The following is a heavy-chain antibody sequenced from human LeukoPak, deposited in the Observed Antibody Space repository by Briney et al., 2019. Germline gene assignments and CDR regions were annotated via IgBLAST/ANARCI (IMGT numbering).Heavy chain of an antibody. V-gene: IGHV4-39*07. CDR2: IYYSGST. D-gene: IGHD3-16*02. J-gene: IGHJ4*02. CDR3: ARGLGGVTFGGVIVRDYYFDY. Sequence: ASETLSLTCTVSGGSISSSSYYWGWIRQPPGKGLEWIGSIYYSGSTYYNPSLKSRVTISVDTSKNQFSLKLSSVTAADTAVYYCARGLGGVTFGGVIVRDYYFDYWGQGTLVTVSS. CDR1: GGSISSSSYY.